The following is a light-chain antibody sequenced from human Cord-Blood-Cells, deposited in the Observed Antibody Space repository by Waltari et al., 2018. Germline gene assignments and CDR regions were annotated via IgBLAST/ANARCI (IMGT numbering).Light chain of an antibody. CDR2: KAS. CDR1: QSISSW. V-gene: IGKV1-5*03. CDR3: QQYNSYSWT. J-gene: IGKJ1*01. Sequence: DIQMTQSPSTLSAYVGDRVTITCRASQSISSWVAWYQQKPGKAPKLLIYKASSLESGVPSRFSGSGSGTEFTLTISSLQPDDFATYYCQQYNSYSWTFGQGTKVEIK.